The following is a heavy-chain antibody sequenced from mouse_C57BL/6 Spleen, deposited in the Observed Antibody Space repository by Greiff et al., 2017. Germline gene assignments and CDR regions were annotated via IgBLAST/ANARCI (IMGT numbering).Heavy chain of an antibody. CDR1: GFTFSNYW. J-gene: IGHJ3*01. V-gene: IGHV6-3*01. CDR2: IRLKSDNYAT. Sequence: VKLEESGGGLVQPGGSMKLSCVASGFTFSNYWMNWVRQSPEKGLEWVAQIRLKSDNYATHYAESVKGRFTISRDDSKRSVYLQMNNLRAEDTGIYYCTGPDEGLAYWGQGTLVTVSA. CDR3: TGPDEGLAY.